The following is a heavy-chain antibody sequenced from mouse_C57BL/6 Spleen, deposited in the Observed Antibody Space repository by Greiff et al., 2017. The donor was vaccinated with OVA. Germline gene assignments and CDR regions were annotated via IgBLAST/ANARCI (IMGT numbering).Heavy chain of an antibody. CDR1: GYSITSGYY. J-gene: IGHJ3*01. CDR2: ISYDGSN. Sequence: EVKLMESGPGLVKPSQSLSLTCSVTGYSITSGYYWNWIRQFPGNKLEWMGYISYDGSNNYNPSLKNRISITRDTSKNQFFLKLNSVTTEDTATYYCAREDDGNAYWGQGTLVTVSA. CDR3: AREDDGNAY. V-gene: IGHV3-6*01. D-gene: IGHD2-1*01.